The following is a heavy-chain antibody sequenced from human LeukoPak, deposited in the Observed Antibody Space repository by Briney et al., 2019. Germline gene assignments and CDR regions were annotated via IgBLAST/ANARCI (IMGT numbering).Heavy chain of an antibody. CDR1: GYSFASYW. CDR3: ARSLRVRHSVLFDY. CDR2: IYPGDSDT. J-gene: IGHJ4*02. D-gene: IGHD2-8*01. V-gene: IGHV5-51*01. Sequence: GESLKISCKGSGYSFASYWIGWGRQMPGKVLEWMGIIYPGDSDTRYSPSFQGQVTISADRSISTAYLQWSSLKASDTAMYYCARSLRVRHSVLFDYWGQGTLVTVSS.